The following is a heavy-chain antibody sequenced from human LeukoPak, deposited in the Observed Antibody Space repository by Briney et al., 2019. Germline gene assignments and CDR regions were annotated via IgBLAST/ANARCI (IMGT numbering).Heavy chain of an antibody. CDR1: GASISSYY. D-gene: IGHD3-22*01. Sequence: NPSETLSLTCTVSGASISSYYWSWIRQPAGKGLEWIGHIYDSGSTNYNPSLKSRVTMTVDTSKNQFALKLTSVTAADTAVYYCARHSTGYPGDAFDIWGQGTMVTVSS. CDR2: IYDSGST. CDR3: ARHSTGYPGDAFDI. V-gene: IGHV4-4*07. J-gene: IGHJ3*02.